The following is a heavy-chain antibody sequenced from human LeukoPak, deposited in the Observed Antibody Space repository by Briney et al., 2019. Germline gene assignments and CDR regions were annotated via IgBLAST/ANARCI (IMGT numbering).Heavy chain of an antibody. CDR3: ARVPRHHYYDSSGYYHAFDI. J-gene: IGHJ3*02. D-gene: IGHD3-22*01. CDR2: IYYSGST. Sequence: SETLPLTCTVSGGSISSYYWSWIRQPPGKGLEWIGYIYYSGSTNYNPSLKSRVTISVDTSKNQFSLKLSSVTAADTAVYYCARVPRHHYYDSSGYYHAFDIWGQGTMVTVSS. V-gene: IGHV4-59*01. CDR1: GGSISSYY.